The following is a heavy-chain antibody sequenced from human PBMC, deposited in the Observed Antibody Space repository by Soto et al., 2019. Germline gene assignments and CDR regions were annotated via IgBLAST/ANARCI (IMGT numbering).Heavy chain of an antibody. CDR3: AHKGGGDRILDY. D-gene: IGHD3-16*01. J-gene: IGHJ4*02. V-gene: IGHV2-5*02. Sequence: QITLKESGPTLVKPTQTLTLTCTFSGFSLSTRGVGVGWIRQPPGKALEWLALIYWDGFKHYSPSLESRPTIREDTAKNQVVLTMTNVDPVDTATYYCAHKGGGDRILDYWGQGTLVTVSS. CDR2: IYWDGFK. CDR1: GFSLSTRGVG.